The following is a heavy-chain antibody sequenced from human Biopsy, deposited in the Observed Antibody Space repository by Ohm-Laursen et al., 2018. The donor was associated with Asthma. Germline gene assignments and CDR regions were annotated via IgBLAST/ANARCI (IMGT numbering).Heavy chain of an antibody. CDR2: ISSSTNTI. Sequence: SLRLSCAASGFSFSSYSMNWVRQVPGKGLEWIAYISSSTNTIYYADSVKGRFTISRDNAKNSLYLQMNSLRAEDTAVYYCARDRYGDYVGWFDPWGQGTLVTVSS. CDR3: ARDRYGDYVGWFDP. CDR1: GFSFSSYS. V-gene: IGHV3-48*04. D-gene: IGHD4-17*01. J-gene: IGHJ5*02.